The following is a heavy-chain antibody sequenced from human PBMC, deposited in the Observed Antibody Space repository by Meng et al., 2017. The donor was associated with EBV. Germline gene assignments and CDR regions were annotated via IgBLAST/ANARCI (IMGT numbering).Heavy chain of an antibody. V-gene: IGHV1-69*01. J-gene: IGHJ4*02. CDR3: ASAEHYGNYVFEY. CDR1: DGILRSFA. CDR2: IIPLFHTT. D-gene: IGHD4-11*01. Sequence: QGQLVQSGAAVKQPGSSWKVSSKTSDGILRSFANSWVRRAPEQGLEWMGWIIPLFHTTNYAQKSQGRLHIIADESSATNYMELSSLGSEDTAIYYCASAEHYGNYVFEYWGQGTLVTVSS.